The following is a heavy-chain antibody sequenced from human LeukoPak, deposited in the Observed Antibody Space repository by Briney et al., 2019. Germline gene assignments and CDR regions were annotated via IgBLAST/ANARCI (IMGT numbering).Heavy chain of an antibody. Sequence: GGSLRLSCAASGFTFSSYAMSWVRQAPGKGLEWVSAISGSGGSTYYAGSVKGRFTISRDNSKNTLYLQMNSLRAEDTAVYYCAKDRGDGYNGGTLDYWGQGTLVTVSS. CDR2: ISGSGGST. V-gene: IGHV3-23*01. CDR1: GFTFSSYA. CDR3: AKDRGDGYNGGTLDY. J-gene: IGHJ4*02. D-gene: IGHD5-24*01.